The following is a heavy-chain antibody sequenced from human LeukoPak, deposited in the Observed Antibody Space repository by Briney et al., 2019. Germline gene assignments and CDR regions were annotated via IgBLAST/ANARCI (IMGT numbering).Heavy chain of an antibody. V-gene: IGHV4-34*01. J-gene: IGHJ4*02. D-gene: IGHD3-3*01. CDR3: ARIRITIFGVAKHYFDY. Sequence: PSETLSLTCAVYGGSFSGYYWSWIRQPPGEGLEWIGEINHSGSTNYNPSLKSRVTISVDTSKNQFSLKLSSVTAADTAVYYCARIRITIFGVAKHYFDYWGQGTLVTVSS. CDR2: INHSGST. CDR1: GGSFSGYY.